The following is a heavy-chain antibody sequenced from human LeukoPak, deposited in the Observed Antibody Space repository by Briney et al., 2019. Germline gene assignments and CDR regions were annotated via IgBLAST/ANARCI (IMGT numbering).Heavy chain of an antibody. V-gene: IGHV1-18*01. D-gene: IGHD3-22*01. CDR3: ARDYYDSSGLLYFDY. J-gene: IGHJ4*02. Sequence: ASVKVSCKASGYTFTSYGISWVRQAPGQGLEWMGWISAYNGNTNYAQKLQGRVTMTTDTSTSTAYMELRSLISDDTAVYYCARDYYDSSGLLYFDYWGQGTLVTVSS. CDR2: ISAYNGNT. CDR1: GYTFTSYG.